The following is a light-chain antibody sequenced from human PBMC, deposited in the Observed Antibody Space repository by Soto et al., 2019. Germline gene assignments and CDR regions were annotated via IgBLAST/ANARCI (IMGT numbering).Light chain of an antibody. CDR2: KAS. CDR3: QQRSNGPPIT. Sequence: KQMNKPPSTLSAYVGDRVTITCRASQSISSWLAWYQQKPGKAPKLLIYKASSLESGVPSRFSGSGSGTEFTLTISSLEPEDFAVYYCQQRSNGPPITFYHVTRLEI. J-gene: IGKJ5*01. V-gene: IGKV1-5*03. CDR1: QSISSW.